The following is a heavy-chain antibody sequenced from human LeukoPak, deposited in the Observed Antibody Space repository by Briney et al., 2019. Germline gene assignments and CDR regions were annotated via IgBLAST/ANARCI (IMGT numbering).Heavy chain of an antibody. Sequence: SETLSLTCTVSGGSIGSGSFYWHWIRQPAGTRLEWIGRIYTSGDTHYNPSLKSRVTMSVDTSKNQFSLKLSSVTAADTAVYYCARDSFATGNFYFDYWGQGTLVTASS. V-gene: IGHV4-61*02. CDR3: ARDSFATGNFYFDY. J-gene: IGHJ4*02. D-gene: IGHD1-7*01. CDR1: GGSIGSGSFY. CDR2: IYTSGDT.